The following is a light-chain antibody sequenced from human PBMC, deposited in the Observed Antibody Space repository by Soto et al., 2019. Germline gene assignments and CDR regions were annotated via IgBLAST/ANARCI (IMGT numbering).Light chain of an antibody. J-gene: IGKJ5*01. CDR1: QDINNY. CDR2: DAS. Sequence: DIQMTQSPSSLSASVGDRVTITCQASQDINNYLNWYQQKPGKAPKLLIYDASNLETGVPSRFSGSGSGTDFTFTISSLQPEDIATYYCQQLDSYPITFGQGTRLEIK. CDR3: QQLDSYPIT. V-gene: IGKV1-33*01.